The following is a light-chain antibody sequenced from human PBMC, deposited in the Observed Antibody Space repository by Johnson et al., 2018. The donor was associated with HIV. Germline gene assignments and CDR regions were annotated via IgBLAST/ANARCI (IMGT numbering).Light chain of an antibody. CDR3: GTWGGV. CDR1: SSNIGNNY. J-gene: IGLJ1*01. V-gene: IGLV1-51*01. Sequence: QSVLTQPPSVSAAPGQKVTISCSGSSSNIGNNYVSWYQQVPGTAPKLLIYDNNRRPSGIPDRFSGYKSGTSATLDITGLQAGDEADYYCGTWGGVFGTGTKVTVL. CDR2: DNN.